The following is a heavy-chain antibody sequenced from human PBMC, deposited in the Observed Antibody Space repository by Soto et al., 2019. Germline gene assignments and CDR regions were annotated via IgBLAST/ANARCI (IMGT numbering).Heavy chain of an antibody. CDR1: GFTFTRYS. CDR3: ARESEDLTSNFDY. J-gene: IGHJ4*02. V-gene: IGHV3-21*06. CDR2: ISSTTNYI. Sequence: PGGSLRLSCAASGFTFTRYSMNWVRQAPGKGLEWVSSISSTTNYIYYGDSMKGRYTISRDNAKNSLYLEMNSLRAEDTAVYYCARESEDLTSNFDYWGQGTLVTVSS.